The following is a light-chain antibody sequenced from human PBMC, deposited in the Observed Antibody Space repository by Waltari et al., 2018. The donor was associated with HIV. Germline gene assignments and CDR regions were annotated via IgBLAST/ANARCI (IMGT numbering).Light chain of an antibody. J-gene: IGLJ2*01. Sequence: QSALTQPASVSGSPGQSITISCTGTSSDIGGYNYVAWYQQHPGKVPKLVIYAVSSRPSGVSTRFSGPKSGNTASLTIAGLQADDEAGYYCSSYTSGNTLVVFGGGTRLTVL. CDR3: SSYTSGNTLVV. V-gene: IGLV2-14*03. CDR2: AVS. CDR1: SSDIGGYNY.